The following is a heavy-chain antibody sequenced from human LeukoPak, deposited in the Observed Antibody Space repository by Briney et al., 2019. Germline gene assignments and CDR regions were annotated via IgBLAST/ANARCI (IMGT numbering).Heavy chain of an antibody. J-gene: IGHJ6*02. CDR1: GGSISGYY. CDR3: VRDDGESPYHCNGMDL. V-gene: IGHV4-4*07. Sequence: PSETLSLTCTVSGGSISGYYWSWIRQPAGKGREWIGRFYSTVNTNYHPSLKRRVTMSVDTSKNQFSLRLRSVTAADSAVYYCVRDDGESPYHCNGMDLWGPGTTVTVSS. D-gene: IGHD4-17*01. CDR2: FYSTVNT.